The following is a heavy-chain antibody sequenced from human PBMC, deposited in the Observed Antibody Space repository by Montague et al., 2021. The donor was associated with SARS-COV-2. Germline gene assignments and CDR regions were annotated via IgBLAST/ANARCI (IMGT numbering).Heavy chain of an antibody. CDR3: ARHYSATLPAVY. CDR1: GGSISSFY. V-gene: IGHV4-59*08. CDR2: ISDSGST. J-gene: IGHJ4*02. Sequence: ETLSLTCTVSGGSISSFYWSWFRQPPGKGLEWIGYISDSGSTNYNPSLTSRVTMSVDTSKNQLSLKVNSVTAADTAVYYCARHYSATLPAVYWGQGTLVTVSS. D-gene: IGHD2-15*01.